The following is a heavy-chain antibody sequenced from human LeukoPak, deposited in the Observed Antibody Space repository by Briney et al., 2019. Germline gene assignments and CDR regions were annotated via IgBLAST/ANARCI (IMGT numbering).Heavy chain of an antibody. J-gene: IGHJ4*02. V-gene: IGHV1-69*06. CDR1: GGTFSSYA. CDR2: IIPIFGTA. D-gene: IGHD5-12*01. CDR3: ARDQGNIVATTNFDY. Sequence: SVKVSCKASGGTFSSYAISWVRQAPGQGLEWMGGIIPIFGTANYAQKFQGRVTITADKSTSTAYMELSSLRSEDTAVYYCARDQGNIVATTNFDYWGQGTLVTVSS.